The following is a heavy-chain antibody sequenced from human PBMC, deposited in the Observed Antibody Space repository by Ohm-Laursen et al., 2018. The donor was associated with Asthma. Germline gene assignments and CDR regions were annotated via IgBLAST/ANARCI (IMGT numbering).Heavy chain of an antibody. D-gene: IGHD1-26*01. CDR1: GFTFSNYG. CDR3: AEGSGY. J-gene: IGHJ4*02. CDR2: ISYDGSNK. Sequence: SLRLSCTASGFTFSNYGMHWVRQAPGKGLEWVAVISYDGSNKYYADSVKGRFTISRDNSKNTLYLQMNSLRAEDTAVYYCAEGSGYWGQGTLVTVSS. V-gene: IGHV3-30*18.